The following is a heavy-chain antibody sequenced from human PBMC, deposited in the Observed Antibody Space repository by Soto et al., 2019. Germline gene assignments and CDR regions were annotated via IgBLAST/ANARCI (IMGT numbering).Heavy chain of an antibody. V-gene: IGHV3-7*01. D-gene: IGHD6-13*01. CDR1: GFTFSSYW. Sequence: PGGSLRLSCAASGFTFSSYWMSWVRQAPGKGLEWVANIKQDGSEKYYVDSVKGRFTISRDNAKNSLYLQMNSLRAEDTAVYYCARDLDSSSWYEDAFDIWGQGTIVTVSS. CDR2: IKQDGSEK. J-gene: IGHJ3*02. CDR3: ARDLDSSSWYEDAFDI.